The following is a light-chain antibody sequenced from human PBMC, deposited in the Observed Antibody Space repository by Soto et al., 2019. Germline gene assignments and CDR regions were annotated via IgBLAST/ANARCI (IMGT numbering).Light chain of an antibody. CDR1: QSVGSS. J-gene: IGKJ5*01. V-gene: IGKV3-15*01. CDR3: QQSYSTPIT. Sequence: EIVMTQSPYTLSVSPGERATLSCRASQSVGSSLAWYQQKPGQPPRLIIYDASTRAPGIPARFSGSGSGTDFTLTITGLQSEDFATYYCQQSYSTPITFGQGTRLEIK. CDR2: DAS.